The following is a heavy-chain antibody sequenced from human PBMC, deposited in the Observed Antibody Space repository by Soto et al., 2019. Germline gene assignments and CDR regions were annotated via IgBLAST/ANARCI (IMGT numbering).Heavy chain of an antibody. CDR2: IYYTGST. CDR1: GSSISPFY. J-gene: IGHJ4*02. V-gene: IGHV4-59*01. CDR3: TRVGGYYGDYPNFDY. Sequence: SETLSLTCTVSGSSISPFYWSWVRQPPGRGLEWIGYIYYTGSTKYNPSLKSRVTLSLGTSRNQLSLKLSSVTAADTAVYFCTRVGGYYGDYPNFDYWGPGTLVTVS. D-gene: IGHD4-17*01.